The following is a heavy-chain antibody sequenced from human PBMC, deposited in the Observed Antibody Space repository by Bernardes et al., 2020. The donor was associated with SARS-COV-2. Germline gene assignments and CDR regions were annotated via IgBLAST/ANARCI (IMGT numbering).Heavy chain of an antibody. CDR3: ATSTIFGVAPNWFDP. V-gene: IGHV1-24*01. D-gene: IGHD3-3*01. CDR2: FDPEDGET. Sequence: ASLKDSCKVSGYTLTELSMHWVRQAPGKGLEWMGGFDPEDGETIYAQKFQGRVTMTEDTSTDTAYMELSSLRSEDTAVYYCATSTIFGVAPNWFDPWGQGTLVTVSS. CDR1: GYTLTELS. J-gene: IGHJ5*02.